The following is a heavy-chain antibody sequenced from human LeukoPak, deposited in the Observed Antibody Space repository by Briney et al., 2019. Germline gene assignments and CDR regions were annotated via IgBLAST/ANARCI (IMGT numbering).Heavy chain of an antibody. Sequence: PSETLSLTCAVYGGSFSGYYWSWIRQPPGKGLEWIGEINHSGSTNYNPSLKSRVTISVDTSKNQFSLKLSSVTAADTAVYYCASGIGYCTNGVCSLDYWGQGTLVTVSS. CDR3: ASGIGYCTNGVCSLDY. D-gene: IGHD2-8*01. J-gene: IGHJ4*02. CDR2: INHSGST. V-gene: IGHV4-34*01. CDR1: GGSFSGYY.